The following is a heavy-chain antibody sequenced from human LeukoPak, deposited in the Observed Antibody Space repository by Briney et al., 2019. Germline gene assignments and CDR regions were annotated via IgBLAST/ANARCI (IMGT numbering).Heavy chain of an antibody. Sequence: ASVKVSCKASGYTFTSYDINWVRQATGQGLEWMGWINPNSGGTNYAQKFQGRVTMTRDTSISTAYMELSRLRSDDTAVYYCARVVPAAMVDYWGQGTLVTVSS. CDR3: ARVVPAAMVDY. J-gene: IGHJ4*02. D-gene: IGHD2-2*01. CDR1: GYTFTSYD. CDR2: INPNSGGT. V-gene: IGHV1-2*02.